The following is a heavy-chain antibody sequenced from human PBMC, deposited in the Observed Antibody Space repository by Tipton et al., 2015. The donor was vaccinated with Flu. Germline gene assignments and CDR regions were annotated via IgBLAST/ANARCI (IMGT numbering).Heavy chain of an antibody. CDR3: ARGSGSGTYVIFDY. V-gene: IGHV4-39*07. CDR1: GGSISSSSYY. J-gene: IGHJ4*02. D-gene: IGHD3-10*01. Sequence: TLSLTCTVSGGSISSSSYYWGWIRQPPGKGLEWIGSIYYSGSTYYNPSLKSRVTISVDTSKNQFSLKLSSVTAADTAVYYCARGSGSGTYVIFDYWGQGTLVTVSS. CDR2: IYYSGST.